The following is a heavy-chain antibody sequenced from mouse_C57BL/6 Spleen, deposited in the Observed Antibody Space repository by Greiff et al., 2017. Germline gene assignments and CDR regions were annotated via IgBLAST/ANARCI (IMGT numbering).Heavy chain of an antibody. D-gene: IGHD1-1*01. CDR3: ARHEGLITTVVADWYFDV. Sequence: VQLQQSGAELVKPGASVKLSCKASGYTFTEYTIHWVKQRSGQGLEWIGWFYPGSGSIKYNEKFKDKATLTADKSSSTVYMELSRLTSEDSAVYFCARHEGLITTVVADWYFDVWGTGTTVTVSS. V-gene: IGHV1-62-2*01. CDR2: FYPGSGSI. J-gene: IGHJ1*03. CDR1: GYTFTEYT.